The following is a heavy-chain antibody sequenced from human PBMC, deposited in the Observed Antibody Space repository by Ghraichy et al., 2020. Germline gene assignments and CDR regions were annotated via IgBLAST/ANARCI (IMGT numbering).Heavy chain of an antibody. V-gene: IGHV3-66*01. CDR3: ARGGSGYNTLGLFDY. Sequence: GGSLRLSCAASGFTVSSNYMSWVRQAPGKGLEWVSVIYSGGSTYYADAVKGRFTISRDNSQNTLYLQMNSLRAEDTAVYYCARGGSGYNTLGLFDYCGQGTLVTVSS. CDR1: GFTVSSNY. J-gene: IGHJ4*02. CDR2: IYSGGST. D-gene: IGHD3-3*01.